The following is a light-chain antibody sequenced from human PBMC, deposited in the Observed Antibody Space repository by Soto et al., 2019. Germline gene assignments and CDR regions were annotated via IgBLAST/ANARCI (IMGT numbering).Light chain of an antibody. CDR3: QQLNAYPLT. J-gene: IGKJ4*01. CDR1: QTVSSN. Sequence: EIVMTQSPATLSVSPGERAILSCRASQTVSSNLAWYQQKPGQAPRLLIYGASTRVAGVPARFSGSGSGTEFTLTISSLQSEDFATYYCQQLNAYPLTFGGGTRVEIK. CDR2: GAS. V-gene: IGKV3-15*01.